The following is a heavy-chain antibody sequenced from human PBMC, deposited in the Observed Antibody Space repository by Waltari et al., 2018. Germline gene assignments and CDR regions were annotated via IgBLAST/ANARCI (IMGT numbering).Heavy chain of an antibody. CDR1: GYSISSGYY. D-gene: IGHD3-10*02. CDR3: ARRWGLCWFDP. Sequence: QVQLQESGPGLVKPSETLSLTCTVSGYSISSGYYWGWIRQPPGKGLEWIGSIYHSGSTYYNPSLKSRVTISVDTSKNQFSLKLSSVTDADTAVYYCARRWGLCWFDPWGQGTLVTVSS. J-gene: IGHJ5*02. CDR2: IYHSGST. V-gene: IGHV4-38-2*02.